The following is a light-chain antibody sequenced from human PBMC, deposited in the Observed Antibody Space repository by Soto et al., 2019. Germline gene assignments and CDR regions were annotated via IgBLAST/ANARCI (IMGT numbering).Light chain of an antibody. Sequence: EIVLTQSPATLSLSPGERATLSCRASQSVSGYLAWYQQKPGQAPRLLIYDASSRATGIPARFSGTGSGTDFTPTIGSLEPEDFAVYYCQQRSNWPLTFGQGTRLEIK. V-gene: IGKV3-11*01. J-gene: IGKJ5*01. CDR3: QQRSNWPLT. CDR1: QSVSGY. CDR2: DAS.